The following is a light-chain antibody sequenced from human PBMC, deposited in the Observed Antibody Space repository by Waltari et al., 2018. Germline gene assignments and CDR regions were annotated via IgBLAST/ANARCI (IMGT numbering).Light chain of an antibody. CDR1: QSVSSY. V-gene: IGKV3-11*01. CDR3: QQRSNWPLT. J-gene: IGKJ4*01. Sequence: EIVLTQSPATLSLSPGERATLSCRASQSVSSYLAWYQQRSGQAPRLLIYDASNRATGIPARFSGSGSETDFTLTISSLEPEDFAVYYCQQRSNWPLTFGGGTKVEIK. CDR2: DAS.